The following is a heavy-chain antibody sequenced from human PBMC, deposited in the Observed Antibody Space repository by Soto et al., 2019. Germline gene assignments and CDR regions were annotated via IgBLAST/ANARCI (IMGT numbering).Heavy chain of an antibody. V-gene: IGHV3-7*01. D-gene: IGHD4-17*01. J-gene: IGHJ4*02. CDR1: GFTFSNYW. Sequence: EVQLVEAGGGLVQPGGSLRLSCVASGFTFSNYWMTWVRQAPGKGLEWVANIKQDGSETYDLDCVKGRLTISRDNANNSLYLQLHSLSAEDTAVYFCARDTVTGYFHHWGRGSLVTVSS. CDR3: ARDTVTGYFHH. CDR2: IKQDGSET.